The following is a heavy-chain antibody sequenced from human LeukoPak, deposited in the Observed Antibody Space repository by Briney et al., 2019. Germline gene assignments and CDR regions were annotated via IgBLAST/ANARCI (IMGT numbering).Heavy chain of an antibody. J-gene: IGHJ5*02. Sequence: PSETLSLTCTVSGDSISSTGDYWGWIRQPPGKGLEWIGGIYYTGRSTYYNPSLKSRVTMSVDTSKNQFSLKLSSVTAPDTAVYYCAKKSTTLRDRFDPWGQGTLVTVSS. CDR1: GDSISSTGDY. CDR3: AKKSTTLRDRFDP. CDR2: IYYTGRST. D-gene: IGHD3-3*01. V-gene: IGHV4-39*01.